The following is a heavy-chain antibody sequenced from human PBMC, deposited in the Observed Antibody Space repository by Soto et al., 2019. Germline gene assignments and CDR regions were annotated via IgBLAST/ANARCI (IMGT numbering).Heavy chain of an antibody. CDR2: IYHSGST. CDR1: GGPISSDGYS. V-gene: IGHV4-30-2*01. J-gene: IGHJ4*02. D-gene: IGHD2-15*01. CDR3: AKENNVLPGDYFNY. Sequence: QLQLQESGSGLVKPSHTLSLTCAVSGGPISSDGYSWGRIRQPLGKGLEWIGYIYHSGSTYCNPPLKSRVARSVDMSKNQCYVTVSSVPAAETAAYYSAKENNVLPGDYFNYWGQGTLVTVSS.